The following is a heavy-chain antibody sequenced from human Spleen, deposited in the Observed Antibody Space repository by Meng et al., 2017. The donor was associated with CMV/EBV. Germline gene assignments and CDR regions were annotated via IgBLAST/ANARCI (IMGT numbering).Heavy chain of an antibody. CDR1: GFIFEDYG. V-gene: IGHV3-20*04. Sequence: GESLKISCVASGFIFEDYGMSWVRQVPGKGLEWVSGLDWSGGRTGYVDSVKGRFTISRDKAKKILYLQMNSLRDEDAAIYYCARGKPYSGYDYSGDHWGQGTLVTVSS. CDR3: ARGKPYSGYDYSGDH. CDR2: LDWSGGRT. D-gene: IGHD5-12*01. J-gene: IGHJ5*02.